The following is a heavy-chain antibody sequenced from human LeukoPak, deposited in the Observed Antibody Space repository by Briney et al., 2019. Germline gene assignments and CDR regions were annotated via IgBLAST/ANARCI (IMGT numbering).Heavy chain of an antibody. CDR3: TRDNGYCSGGSCYHYYMDV. D-gene: IGHD2-15*01. Sequence: GGSLRLSCAASGFTFSSYAMSWVRQAPGKGLEWVSTISGRGDSTYYADSVKGRFTISRDNSKNTLYLQMNSLRAEDTAVYYCTRDNGYCSGGSCYHYYMDVWGKGTTVTVSS. CDR1: GFTFSSYA. CDR2: ISGRGDST. J-gene: IGHJ6*03. V-gene: IGHV3-23*01.